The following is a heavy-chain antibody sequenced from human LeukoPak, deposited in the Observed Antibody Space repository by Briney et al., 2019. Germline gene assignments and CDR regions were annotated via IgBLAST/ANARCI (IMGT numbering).Heavy chain of an antibody. CDR3: ARETVTATPYHDY. J-gene: IGHJ4*02. V-gene: IGHV4-34*01. Sequence: PSETLSLTCAVSGGSFIGHYLTWIRQPPGKGLEWIGEINHSGSANYESSLRSRVTISLDTSKNHFSLKLSSVTAADTAVYYCARETVTATPYHDYWGQGTLVTVSS. CDR1: GGSFIGHY. CDR2: INHSGSA. D-gene: IGHD2-21*02.